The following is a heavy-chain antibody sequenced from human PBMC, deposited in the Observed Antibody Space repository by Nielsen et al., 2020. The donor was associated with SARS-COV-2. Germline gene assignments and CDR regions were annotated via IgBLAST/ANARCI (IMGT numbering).Heavy chain of an antibody. Sequence: SETLPLTCTVSGGSMCNSNYYWGLIRQPPGRVLEWLGGIHYTGSTYYNPSLTSRATISVDTSKKQFSLRLSSVTAADTAVYYCARQSRWLANFDYWGQGTLVTVSS. J-gene: IGHJ4*02. CDR3: ARQSRWLANFDY. CDR2: IHYTGST. CDR1: GGSMCNSNYY. D-gene: IGHD6-19*01. V-gene: IGHV4-39*01.